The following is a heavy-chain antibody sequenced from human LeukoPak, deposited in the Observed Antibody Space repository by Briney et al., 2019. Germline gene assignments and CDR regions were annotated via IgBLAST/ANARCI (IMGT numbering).Heavy chain of an antibody. J-gene: IGHJ4*02. CDR2: ISGSGGST. CDR3: AKVDFIAVAGRFDY. V-gene: IGHV3-23*01. Sequence: GGSLRLSCAASGFTFSSYAMSWVRQAPGKGLEWVSAISGSGGSTYYADSVKGRFTISRDNSKNTLYLQMNSLRAEDMAVYYCAKVDFIAVAGRFDYWGQGTLVTVSS. D-gene: IGHD6-19*01. CDR1: GFTFSSYA.